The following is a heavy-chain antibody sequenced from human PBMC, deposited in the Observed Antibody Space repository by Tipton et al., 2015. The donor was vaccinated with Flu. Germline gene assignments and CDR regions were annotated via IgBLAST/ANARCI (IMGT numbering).Heavy chain of an antibody. D-gene: IGHD1-26*01. CDR2: IKQDGSEK. J-gene: IGHJ4*02. Sequence: SLRLSCAASGFTFNSYWMSWVRQAPGKGLEWVANIKQDGSEKYYVDSVKGRFTISRDNAKNSLYLQMNSLRAEDTAAYYCARDSGSYAYWGQGTLVTVSS. CDR3: ARDSGSYAY. CDR1: GFTFNSYW. V-gene: IGHV3-7*01.